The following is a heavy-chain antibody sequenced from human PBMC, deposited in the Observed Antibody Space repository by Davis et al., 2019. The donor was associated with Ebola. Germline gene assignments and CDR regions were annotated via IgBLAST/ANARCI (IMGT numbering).Heavy chain of an antibody. CDR3: VRDQYYYDSRGYPKDAFDI. CDR2: INTNTGNP. V-gene: IGHV7-4-1*02. CDR1: GYTFTSYA. D-gene: IGHD3-22*01. Sequence: ASVKVSCKASGYTFTSYAMNWVRQAPGQGLEWMGWINTNTGNPTYAQGFTGRFVFSLDTSVSTAYLQISSLKAEDTAVYYCVRDQYYYDSRGYPKDAFDIWGQGTMVTVSS. J-gene: IGHJ3*02.